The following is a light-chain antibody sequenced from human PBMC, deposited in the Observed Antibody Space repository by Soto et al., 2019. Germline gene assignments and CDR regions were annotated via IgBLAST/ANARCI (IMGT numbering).Light chain of an antibody. CDR2: GAS. CDR3: QQYGSLSWT. CDR1: QSVSNY. Sequence: EIVLTQSPATLYFSPGERATLSCRASQSVSNYLAWYQQKPGQAPRIIIFGASGRATGIPDRFSGSGSGTDFTLTISRLEPEDFAVYYCQQYGSLSWTFGQRTKVDIK. J-gene: IGKJ1*01. V-gene: IGKV3-20*01.